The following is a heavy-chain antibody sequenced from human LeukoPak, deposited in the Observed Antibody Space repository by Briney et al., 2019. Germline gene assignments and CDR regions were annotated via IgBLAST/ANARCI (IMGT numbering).Heavy chain of an antibody. CDR2: ISPYNGNT. CDR1: GYTFTSYG. J-gene: IGHJ4*02. V-gene: IGHV1-18*01. Sequence: ASVKVSCKASGYTFTSYGIIWVRRAPGQGLEWMGWISPYNGNTNYAQRLQGRVTMTTDTSTSTAYMELRSLRSDDTAVYYCARESGVVRVDTVMAKFDYWGQGTLVTVSS. CDR3: ARESGVVRVDTVMAKFDY. D-gene: IGHD5-18*01.